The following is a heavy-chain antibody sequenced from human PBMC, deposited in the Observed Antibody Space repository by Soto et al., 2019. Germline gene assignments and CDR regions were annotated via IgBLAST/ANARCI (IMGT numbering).Heavy chain of an antibody. J-gene: IGHJ6*02. D-gene: IGHD1-26*01. Sequence: ASVKVSCKASGYTFTGYYMHWVRQAPGQGLEWMEWINPNSGGTNYAQKFQGWVTMTRDTSISTAYMELSRLRSDGTAVYYCARDLNSRGSYYEDYYYGMDVWGQGTTVTVSS. CDR1: GYTFTGYY. CDR2: INPNSGGT. V-gene: IGHV1-2*04. CDR3: ARDLNSRGSYYEDYYYGMDV.